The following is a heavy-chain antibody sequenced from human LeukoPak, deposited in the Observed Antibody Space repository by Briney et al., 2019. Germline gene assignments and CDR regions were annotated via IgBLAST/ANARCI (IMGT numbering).Heavy chain of an antibody. CDR3: ARGSTSRLSAFDI. V-gene: IGHV4-39*07. CDR2: IYYSGST. CDR1: GFTFSSFA. J-gene: IGHJ3*02. Sequence: GSLRLSCTASGFTFSSFAMSWVRLAPGKGLEWIGSIYYSGSTYYNPSLKSRVTISVDTSKNQFSLKLSSVTAADTAVYYCARGSTSRLSAFDIWGQGTMVTVSS. D-gene: IGHD2-2*01.